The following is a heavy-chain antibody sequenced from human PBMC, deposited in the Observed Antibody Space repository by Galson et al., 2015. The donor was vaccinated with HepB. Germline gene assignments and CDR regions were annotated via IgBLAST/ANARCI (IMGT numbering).Heavy chain of an antibody. CDR2: INTSGDST. Sequence: SVKVSCKASGYTFTSYYIHWVRQAPGQGLEWMGIINTSGDSTSYAQKFQGRVTMTRDTSTSTVYVELSSLRSEDTAVYYCASNVETPMVPFYQNGMDVWGQGTTVTVSS. D-gene: IGHD5-18*01. J-gene: IGHJ6*02. CDR1: GYTFTSYY. V-gene: IGHV1-46*01. CDR3: ASNVETPMVPFYQNGMDV.